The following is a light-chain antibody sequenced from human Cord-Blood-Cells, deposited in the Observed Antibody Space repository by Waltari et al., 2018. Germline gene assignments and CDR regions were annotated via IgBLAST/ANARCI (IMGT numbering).Light chain of an antibody. J-gene: IGKJ4*01. CDR2: DAS. CDR3: QQRSNWPLT. Sequence: EIVLTQSPATLSLSPGERATLSCRAIQSVSRYLAWYQQKPGQAPRLLIYDASNRATSIPARFSGRGSGTDFTLTISSLEPEDFAVYYCQQRSNWPLTFGGGTKVEIK. CDR1: QSVSRY. V-gene: IGKV3-11*01.